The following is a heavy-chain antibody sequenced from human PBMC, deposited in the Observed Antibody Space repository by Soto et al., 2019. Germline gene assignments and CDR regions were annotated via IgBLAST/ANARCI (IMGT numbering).Heavy chain of an antibody. D-gene: IGHD4-17*01. V-gene: IGHV4-4*02. CDR1: GGSISSSNW. Sequence: QVQLQESGPGLVKPSGTLSLTCAVSGGSISSSNWWSWVRQPPRKRLEWIGEIYDSGSTNYNPSLKSRLTIQVVNSKNQFSLKLSSVTAADTAVYYCARVFFDDYGSSGGFDPWGQGTLVTVSS. J-gene: IGHJ5*02. CDR2: IYDSGST. CDR3: ARVFFDDYGSSGGFDP.